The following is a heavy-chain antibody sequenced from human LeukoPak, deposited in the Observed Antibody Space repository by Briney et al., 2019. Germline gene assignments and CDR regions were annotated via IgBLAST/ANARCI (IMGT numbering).Heavy chain of an antibody. CDR2: MNPNSGNT. D-gene: IGHD3-22*01. CDR1: GYTFTSYD. CDR3: VLYDSSGYYLWY. Sequence: ASVKVSCKASGYTFTSYDINWVRQATGQGLEWMGWMNPNSGNTGYAQKFQGRVTMTRNTSISTAYMELSSLRAEDTAVYYCVLYDSSGYYLWYWGQGTLVTVSS. J-gene: IGHJ4*02. V-gene: IGHV1-8*01.